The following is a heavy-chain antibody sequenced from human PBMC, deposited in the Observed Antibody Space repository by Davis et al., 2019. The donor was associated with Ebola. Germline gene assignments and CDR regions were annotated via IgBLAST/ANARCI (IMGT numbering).Heavy chain of an antibody. CDR3: ARGGYYDSSGYSHAAFDI. D-gene: IGHD3-22*01. CDR1: GFTFSSNS. J-gene: IGHJ3*02. CDR2: ISSSSNYI. V-gene: IGHV3-21*01. Sequence: GGSLRLSCAASGFTFSSNSMNWVRQAPGKGLEWVSFISSSSNYIYYADSVKGRFTVSRDNAKNSLYLQMNSLRVEDTAVYYCARGGYYDSSGYSHAAFDIWGQGTLVTVS.